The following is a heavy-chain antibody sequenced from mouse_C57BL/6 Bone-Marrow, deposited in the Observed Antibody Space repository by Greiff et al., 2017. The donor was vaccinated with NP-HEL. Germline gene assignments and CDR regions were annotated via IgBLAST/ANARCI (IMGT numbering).Heavy chain of an antibody. Sequence: VQLQQPGAELVRPGSSVKLSCKASGYTFTSYWMDWVKQRPGQGLEWIGNIYPSDSETHYNQKFKDKATLTVDKSSSTAYMQLSSLTSEDSAVYYCARWGQLNDYWGQGTTLTVSS. V-gene: IGHV1-61*01. J-gene: IGHJ2*01. CDR2: IYPSDSET. CDR3: ARWGQLNDY. D-gene: IGHD3-3*01. CDR1: GYTFTSYW.